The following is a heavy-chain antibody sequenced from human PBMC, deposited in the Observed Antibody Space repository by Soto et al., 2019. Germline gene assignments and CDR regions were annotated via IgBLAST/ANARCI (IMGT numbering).Heavy chain of an antibody. CDR1: GYTFTHYY. CDR3: ARPSTQTRFWNWFDP. CDR2: INPNGGST. V-gene: IGHV1-46*01. J-gene: IGHJ5*02. Sequence: QVQLVQSGAEVKKPGASVKVSCKASGYTFTHYYMHWVRQAPGQGLEWMGIINPNGGSTTYAQRFRAGFTISRDSAENSLFLQMTSLTAADTAVYYCARPSTQTRFWNWFDPWGQGTLVTVSS.